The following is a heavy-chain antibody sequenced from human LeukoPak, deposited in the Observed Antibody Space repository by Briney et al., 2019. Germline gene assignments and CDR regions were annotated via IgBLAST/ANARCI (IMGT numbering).Heavy chain of an antibody. CDR2: IYYSGST. CDR1: GGSISSGGYY. CDR3: ARDRGYYDSSGYPYDAFDI. J-gene: IGHJ3*02. Sequence: SQTLSLTCTVSGGSISSGGYYWSWIRQHPGKGLEWIGYIYYSGSTYYNPSLKSRVTISVDTSKNQFSLKLSSVTAADTAVYYYARDRGYYDSSGYPYDAFDIWGQGTMVTVSS. V-gene: IGHV4-31*03. D-gene: IGHD3-22*01.